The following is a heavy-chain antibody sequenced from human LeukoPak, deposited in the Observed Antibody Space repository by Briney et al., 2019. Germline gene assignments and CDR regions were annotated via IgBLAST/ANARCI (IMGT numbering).Heavy chain of an antibody. CDR3: ATETIGRHYDY. J-gene: IGHJ4*02. CDR2: IGPTGTDR. CDR1: GFTFSSCG. D-gene: IGHD1-14*01. Sequence: GGSLRLSCAASGFTFSSCGFNWVRQAPGKGLEWVSSIGPTGTDRYYADSVRGRFTISRDNAKNSMYLQMDSLRDEDTAVYYCATETIGRHYDYWGQGPLLTVSS. V-gene: IGHV3-21*01.